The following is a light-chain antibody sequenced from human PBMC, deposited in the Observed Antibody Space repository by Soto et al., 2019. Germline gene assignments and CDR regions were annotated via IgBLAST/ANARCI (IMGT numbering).Light chain of an antibody. V-gene: IGLV2-14*01. CDR3: SSYTSSSLYV. CDR2: DVS. Sequence: QSALTQPASVSGSPGQSITISCTGTSSDVGGYNYVSWYQQHPGTAPKLMIYDVSNRPSGLSNRFSGSKSGNTASLTISGLQAEDEADYYCSSYTSSSLYVFGTGTKLTVL. CDR1: SSDVGGYNY. J-gene: IGLJ1*01.